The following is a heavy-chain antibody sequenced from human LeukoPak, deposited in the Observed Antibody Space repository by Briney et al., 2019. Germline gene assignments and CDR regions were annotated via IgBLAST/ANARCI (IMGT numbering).Heavy chain of an antibody. V-gene: IGHV3-48*03. CDR2: ISSSGSTI. CDR1: GFTFSSYE. D-gene: IGHD5-18*01. Sequence: QPGGSLRLSCAASGFTFSSYEMNWVRQAPGKGLEWVPYISSSGSTIYYADSVKGRFTISRDNAKNSLYPQMNSLRAEDTAVYYCARAYSYGIFYFDYWGQGTLVTVSS. CDR3: ARAYSYGIFYFDY. J-gene: IGHJ4*02.